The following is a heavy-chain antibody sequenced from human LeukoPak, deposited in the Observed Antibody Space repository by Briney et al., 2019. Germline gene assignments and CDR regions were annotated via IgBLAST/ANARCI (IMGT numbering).Heavy chain of an antibody. J-gene: IGHJ3*02. D-gene: IGHD4-23*01. CDR1: GGSISSGGYS. Sequence: SETLSLTCAVSGGSISSGGYSWSWIRQPPGKGLEWIGFIYHSGSTYYNPSLKSRVTISVDRSKNQFSLKLSSVTAADTAVYYCARSRPDYGGNSGGAFDIWGQGTMVTVSS. CDR2: IYHSGST. V-gene: IGHV4-30-2*01. CDR3: ARSRPDYGGNSGGAFDI.